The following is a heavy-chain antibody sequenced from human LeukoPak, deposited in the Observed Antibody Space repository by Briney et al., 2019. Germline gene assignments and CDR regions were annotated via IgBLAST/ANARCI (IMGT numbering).Heavy chain of an antibody. CDR2: INPNSGNT. Sequence: GASVKVSCKASGYTFTGYYMHWVRQAPGQGLEWMGWINPNSGNTGYAQKFQGRVTMTRNTSISTAYMELSSLRSEDTAVYYCARQPLVGATAFDYWGQGTLVTVSS. CDR1: GYTFTGYY. D-gene: IGHD1-26*01. V-gene: IGHV1-8*02. J-gene: IGHJ4*02. CDR3: ARQPLVGATAFDY.